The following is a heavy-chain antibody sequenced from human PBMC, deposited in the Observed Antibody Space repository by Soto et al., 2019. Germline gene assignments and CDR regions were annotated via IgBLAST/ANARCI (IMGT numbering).Heavy chain of an antibody. J-gene: IGHJ5*02. CDR3: VRHEGWTGPDQ. D-gene: IGHD2-8*02. V-gene: IGHV4-4*02. Sequence: SETLSLTCAVSGASIGSGGWWSWVRQPPGKGLEWIAEIFHDGNTNYSPSLKSRVTISVDKSQNQFSLNVYSVTAADTAVYYCVRHEGWTGPDQWGQGTLVTVSS. CDR1: GASIGSGGW. CDR2: IFHDGNT.